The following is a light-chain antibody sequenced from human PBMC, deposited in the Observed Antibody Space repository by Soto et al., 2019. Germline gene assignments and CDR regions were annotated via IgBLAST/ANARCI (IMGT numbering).Light chain of an antibody. V-gene: IGLV2-8*01. CDR1: SSDVGGYNY. CDR2: EVS. J-gene: IGLJ3*02. CDR3: SSYAGSNNLV. Sequence: QSALTQPPSASGSPGQSVTISCTGTSSDVGGYNYVSWYQQHPGKAPKLMIYEVSKRPSGVPDRFSGSKSGNTASLTVSGLKAEDAADYYCSSYAGSNNLVFGGGTKLTVL.